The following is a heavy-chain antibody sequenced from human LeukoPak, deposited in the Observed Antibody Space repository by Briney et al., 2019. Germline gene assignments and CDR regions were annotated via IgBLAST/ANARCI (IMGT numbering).Heavy chain of an antibody. CDR1: GFTFSTNS. Sequence: PGGSLRLSCAASGFTFSTNSMNWVRQAPGKGLEWVSYISDGSNQIFYADSVKGRFTISRDNAKNSLYLQMTSLRAEDTAVYYCARVDCSSTSCVGVSYYYMDVWGKGTTVTVSS. V-gene: IGHV3-21*01. D-gene: IGHD2-2*01. CDR2: ISDGSNQI. CDR3: ARVDCSSTSCVGVSYYYMDV. J-gene: IGHJ6*03.